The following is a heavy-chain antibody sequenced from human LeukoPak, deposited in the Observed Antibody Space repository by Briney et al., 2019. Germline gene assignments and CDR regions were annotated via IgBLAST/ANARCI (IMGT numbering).Heavy chain of an antibody. D-gene: IGHD4-17*01. CDR3: ARDRDGDYVDN. J-gene: IGHJ4*02. CDR2: ISSSGSTK. V-gene: IGHV3-48*03. CDR1: GFTFSTYE. Sequence: GGSLRLSCAASGFTFSTYEMNWVRQAPGKGLEWVAYISSSGSTKYYADSVTRRFTISRDNAKNSLYLQMSSLRAEDTAVYYCARDRDGDYVDNWGQGTLVTVSS.